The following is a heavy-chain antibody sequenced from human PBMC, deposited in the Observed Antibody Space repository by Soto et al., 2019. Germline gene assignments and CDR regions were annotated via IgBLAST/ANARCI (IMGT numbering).Heavy chain of an antibody. D-gene: IGHD1-26*01. J-gene: IGHJ6*02. CDR2: IYYSGST. Sequence: SETLSLTCTVSGGSISSGDYYWSWIRQPPGKGLEWIGYIYYSGSTYYNPSLKSRVTISVDTSKTQFSLKLSSVTAADTAVYYCARLEWELRPVVYYYGMDVWGQGTTVTVSS. CDR1: GGSISSGDYY. V-gene: IGHV4-30-4*01. CDR3: ARLEWELRPVVYYYGMDV.